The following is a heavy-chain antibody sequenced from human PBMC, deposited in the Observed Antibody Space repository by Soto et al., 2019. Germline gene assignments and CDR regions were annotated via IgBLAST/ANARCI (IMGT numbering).Heavy chain of an antibody. J-gene: IGHJ4*02. V-gene: IGHV3-30*18. D-gene: IGHD4-17*01. Sequence: QVQLVESGGGVVQPGRSLRLSCAASGFTFSSYGMHWVRQAPGEGLEWVAVISYHGNDKYYAESVKGRFTISRDNFKNTLYLQMDSLRVEDTAVYYCAKDHLLTTVTTVGDWGQGTLVTVSS. CDR3: AKDHLLTTVTTVGD. CDR1: GFTFSSYG. CDR2: ISYHGNDK.